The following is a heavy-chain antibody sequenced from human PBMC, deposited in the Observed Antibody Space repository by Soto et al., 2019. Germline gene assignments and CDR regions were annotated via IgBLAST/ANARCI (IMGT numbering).Heavy chain of an antibody. D-gene: IGHD3-10*01. V-gene: IGHV4-34*01. CDR1: GGSFSGYQ. J-gene: IGHJ6*03. CDR3: ARGLILWFGELSRRGGYYYYMDV. CDR2: INESGNI. Sequence: QVQLQQWGAGLLKPSETLSLTCAVYGGSFSGYQWSWIRQTPGKGLEWIWEINESGNINYNPSLKSRITILLDTPKKQISLKLSSVTAADTAVYFCARGLILWFGELSRRGGYYYYMDVWGKGTTVTVSS.